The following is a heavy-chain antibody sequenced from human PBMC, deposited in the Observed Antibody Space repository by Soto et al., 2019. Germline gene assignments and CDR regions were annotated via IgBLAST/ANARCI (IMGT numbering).Heavy chain of an antibody. CDR1: GYSFTSYW. Sequence: PGESLKISCKGSGYSFTSYWIVWVRQMPGKGLEWMGIIYPGDSDTRYSPSFQGQVTISADKSISTAYLQWSSLKASDTAMYYCARHILTPLRRYYYYYMDVWGKGTTVTVSS. J-gene: IGHJ6*03. CDR3: ARHILTPLRRYYYYYMDV. D-gene: IGHD3-9*01. CDR2: IYPGDSDT. V-gene: IGHV5-51*01.